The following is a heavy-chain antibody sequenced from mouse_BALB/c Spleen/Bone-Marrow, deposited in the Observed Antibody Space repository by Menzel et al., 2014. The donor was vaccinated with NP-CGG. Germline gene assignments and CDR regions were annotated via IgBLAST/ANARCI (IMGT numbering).Heavy chain of an antibody. J-gene: IGHJ2*01. CDR1: GYTFTDYT. CDR2: VNPRSGYA. CDR3: ARPKGFALDY. Sequence: QVQLQQSGAELASPGASVKMSCKASGYTFTDYTIQWVKQRPGQGLEWIGYVNPRSGYANYNQKFKDKATLTADKSSSTAFMQLSSLTSEDSAFYYCARPKGFALDYWGQGTALTVSS. V-gene: IGHV1-4*01.